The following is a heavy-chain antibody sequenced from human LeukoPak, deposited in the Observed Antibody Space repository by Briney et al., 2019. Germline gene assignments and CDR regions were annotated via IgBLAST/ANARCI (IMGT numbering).Heavy chain of an antibody. Sequence: GGSLRLSCVASGFTFSKYDMSWVRQAPGKGLEWVSGISDSGDQTYYADSVRARFTISRDNSKNTLYLQVNSLRAEDTALYYCAKEITLTTACFDYWGQGTLVTVSS. J-gene: IGHJ4*02. V-gene: IGHV3-23*01. CDR3: AKEITLTTACFDY. CDR2: ISDSGDQT. D-gene: IGHD4-17*01. CDR1: GFTFSKYD.